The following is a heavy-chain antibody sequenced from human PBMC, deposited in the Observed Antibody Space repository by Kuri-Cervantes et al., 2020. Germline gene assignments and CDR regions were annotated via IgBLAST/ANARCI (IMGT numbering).Heavy chain of an antibody. Sequence: SETLSLTCTVSGGSISSSGYYWGWIRQPPGKGLEWIGYIYYSGSTYYNPSLKSRVTISVDTSKNQFSLKLSSVTAADTAVYYCARGGLGYQNWFDPWGQGTLVTVSS. J-gene: IGHJ5*02. V-gene: IGHV4-30-4*08. CDR1: GGSISSSGYY. CDR3: ARGGLGYQNWFDP. CDR2: IYYSGST. D-gene: IGHD5-12*01.